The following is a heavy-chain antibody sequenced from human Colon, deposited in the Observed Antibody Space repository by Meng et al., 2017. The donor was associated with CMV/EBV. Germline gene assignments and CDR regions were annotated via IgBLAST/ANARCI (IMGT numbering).Heavy chain of an antibody. D-gene: IGHD5-18*01. J-gene: IGHJ5*02. Sequence: QVPLPGPGPGLVKPSGPLSLICSVSGVSISSDNWWTWVRQPPGKGLEWIGEIYHSGTTNYNPSLKSRVTISVDKSKNQVSLNLSSVTAADTAVYFCAKIPLGYSLSPLVGLDPWGQGTLVTVSS. CDR3: AKIPLGYSLSPLVGLDP. V-gene: IGHV4-4*02. CDR1: GVSISSDNW. CDR2: IYHSGTT.